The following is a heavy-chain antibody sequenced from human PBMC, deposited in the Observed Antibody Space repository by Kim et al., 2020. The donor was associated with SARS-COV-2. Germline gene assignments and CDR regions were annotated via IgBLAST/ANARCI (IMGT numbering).Heavy chain of an antibody. CDR3: ARAKINYYDSSGLPTIDAFDI. CDR1: GGSISSGGYS. J-gene: IGHJ3*02. D-gene: IGHD3-22*01. CDR2: IYHSGST. V-gene: IGHV4-30-2*01. Sequence: SETLSLTCAVSGGSISSGGYSWSWIRQPPGKGLEWIGYIYHSGSTYYNPPLKSRVTISVDRSKNQFSLKLSSVTAADTAVYYCARAKINYYDSSGLPTIDAFDIWGQGTMVTVSS.